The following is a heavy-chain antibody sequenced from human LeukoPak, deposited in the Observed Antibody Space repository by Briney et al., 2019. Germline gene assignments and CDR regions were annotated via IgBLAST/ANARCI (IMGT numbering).Heavy chain of an antibody. D-gene: IGHD5-18*01. CDR1: GGSFSGYY. J-gene: IGHJ4*02. CDR3: ASEPSGSTVSRVAQLYSCGYFGY. Sequence: SETLSLTCAVYGGSFSGYYWSWIRQPPGKGLEWIGEINHSGSTNYNPSLKGRVTISVDTSKNQFSLKLSSVTAADTAVYYCASEPSGSTVSRVAQLYSCGYFGYWGQGTLVTVSS. CDR2: INHSGST. V-gene: IGHV4-34*01.